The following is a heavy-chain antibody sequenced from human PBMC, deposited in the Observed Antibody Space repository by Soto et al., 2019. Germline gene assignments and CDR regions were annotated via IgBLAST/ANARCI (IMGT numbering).Heavy chain of an antibody. J-gene: IGHJ6*02. CDR3: ASTYSSSAADYYGMDV. CDR2: ISSSSSTI. V-gene: IGHV3-48*02. CDR1: GFTFSSYS. D-gene: IGHD6-13*01. Sequence: GGSLRLSCAASGFTFSSYSMNWVRQAPGKGLEWVSYISSSSSTIYYADSVKGRFTISRDNAKNSLYLQMNSLRDEDTAVYYCASTYSSSAADYYGMDVWGQGTTVTVSS.